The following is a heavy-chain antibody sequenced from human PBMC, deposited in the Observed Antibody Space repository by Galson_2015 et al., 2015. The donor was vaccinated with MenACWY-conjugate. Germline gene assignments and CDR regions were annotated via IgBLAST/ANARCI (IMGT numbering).Heavy chain of an antibody. CDR3: ASGFHL. CDR1: GDSVSSNTAT. Sequence: CAISGDSVSSNTATWNWIRQSPSRGLEWLGRTYYRSKWYNGYAVSVQSRITINPDTSKNQFSLHLSSVTPEDTAVYYCASGFHLWGQGTMVTVSS. CDR2: TYYRSKWYN. J-gene: IGHJ3*01. V-gene: IGHV6-1*01.